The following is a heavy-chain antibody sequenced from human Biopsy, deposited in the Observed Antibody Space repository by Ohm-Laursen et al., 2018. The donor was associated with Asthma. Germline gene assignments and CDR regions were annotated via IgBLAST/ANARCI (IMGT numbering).Heavy chain of an antibody. D-gene: IGHD5-12*01. V-gene: IGHV1-69*13. CDR1: GDSLGSFINYA. CDR2: LIPVLGTA. CDR3: ARGYSGTDRIVYYYSGMEV. Sequence: EASVKVSCKASGDSLGSFINYAISWVRQAPRQGLEWMGGLIPVLGTADYAPMFEGRVTITADESTSTAYLELTSLRFGDTAVHYCARGYSGTDRIVYYYSGMEVWGQGTTVTVSS. J-gene: IGHJ6*02.